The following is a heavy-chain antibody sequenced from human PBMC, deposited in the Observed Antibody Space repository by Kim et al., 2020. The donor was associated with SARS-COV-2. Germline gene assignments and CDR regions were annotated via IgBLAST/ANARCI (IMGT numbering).Heavy chain of an antibody. J-gene: IGHJ4*02. CDR3: ARVAKIMSATAYYFDS. Sequence: GGSLRLSCAASGFIFNSYAMSWVRQGPRKGLEWVSAITGTGGTTYSSDSVKGRFTISRDNSKNTLYLQMNSLRAEDSAVYYCARVAKIMSATAYYFDSWGQGTLVTVSS. V-gene: IGHV3-23*01. CDR2: ITGTGGTT. CDR1: GFIFNSYA. D-gene: IGHD3-9*01.